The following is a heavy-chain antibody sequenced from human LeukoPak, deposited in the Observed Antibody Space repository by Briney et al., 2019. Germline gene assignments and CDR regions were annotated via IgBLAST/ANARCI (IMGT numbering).Heavy chain of an antibody. CDR3: ARRRSSSWGIDY. V-gene: IGHV3-66*02. J-gene: IGHJ4*02. CDR2: IYSSGNT. Sequence: GGSLRLSCAASGFTVSSNYMSWVRQAPGKGLEWVSVIYSSGNTYYADSVKDRFTISRDNSKNTMYLQMNSLRTEDTAVYYCARRRSSSWGIDYWGQGTLVTASS. D-gene: IGHD6-13*01. CDR1: GFTVSSNY.